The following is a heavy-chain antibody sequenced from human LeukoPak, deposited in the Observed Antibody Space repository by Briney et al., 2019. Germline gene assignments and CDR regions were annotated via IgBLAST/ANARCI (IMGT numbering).Heavy chain of an antibody. CDR1: GGSFSGYY. Sequence: PSETLSLTCAVYGGSFSGYYWSWIRQPPGKGLEWIGEINHSGSTNYNPSLKSRVTISVDTSKNQFSLKLSSVTAADTAVYYCARDRGARGTTVEFDYWGQGTLVTVSS. V-gene: IGHV4-34*01. CDR3: ARDRGARGTTVEFDY. CDR2: INHSGST. J-gene: IGHJ4*02. D-gene: IGHD4-11*01.